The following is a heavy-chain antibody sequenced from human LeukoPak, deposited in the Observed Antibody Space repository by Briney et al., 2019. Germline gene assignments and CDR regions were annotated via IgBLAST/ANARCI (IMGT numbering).Heavy chain of an antibody. J-gene: IGHJ5*02. Sequence: GESLKISCKGSGYSFSTYWIGWVRQMPGKGLEWMGVIYYDDSETQYSPSFQGQVTISVDKSISTAYLQWSSLKASDTAMYYCARQTGSTDWFDPWGQGTLVTVSS. CDR1: GYSFSTYW. CDR2: IYYDDSET. CDR3: ARQTGSTDWFDP. V-gene: IGHV5-51*01. D-gene: IGHD1-14*01.